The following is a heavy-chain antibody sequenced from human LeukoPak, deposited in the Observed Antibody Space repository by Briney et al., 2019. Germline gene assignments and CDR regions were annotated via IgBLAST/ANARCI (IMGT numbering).Heavy chain of an antibody. D-gene: IGHD2-15*01. CDR3: ARHLVSGYFDY. J-gene: IGHJ4*02. Sequence: SETLSLTCTVSGGSISSSSYDWGWIRQPPGKGLEWIGSIYYSGSTYYNPSLKSRVTISVDTSKNQFSLKLSSVTAADTAVYYCARHLVSGYFDYWGQGTLVTVSS. CDR1: GGSISSSSYD. CDR2: IYYSGST. V-gene: IGHV4-39*01.